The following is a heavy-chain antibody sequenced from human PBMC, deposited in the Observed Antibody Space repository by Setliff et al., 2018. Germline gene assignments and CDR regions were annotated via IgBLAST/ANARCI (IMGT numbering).Heavy chain of an antibody. CDR1: GYSVRSGYY. V-gene: IGHV4-38-2*02. CDR2: IHHRGST. Sequence: SETLSLTCAVSGYSVRSGYYWGWVRQPPGKGLEWIGSIHHRGSTYYNPSLKSRVTISVDTSKNQFSLKLSSVIAADTAVYYCARDLYSGSSGGFYYYYYYMDVWGKGTTVTVSS. D-gene: IGHD6-6*01. J-gene: IGHJ6*03. CDR3: ARDLYSGSSGGFYYYYYYMDV.